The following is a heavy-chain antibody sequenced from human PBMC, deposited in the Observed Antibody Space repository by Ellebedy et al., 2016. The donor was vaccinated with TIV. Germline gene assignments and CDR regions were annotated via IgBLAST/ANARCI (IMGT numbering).Heavy chain of an antibody. Sequence: AASVKVSCKASGYTFTSYYIHWVRQAPGQGLEWMGWINPNSGGTNYAQKFQGRVTMTRDTSISTAYMELSRLRSDDTAVYYCARGDTLWFGELLPDYYYYGMDVWGQGTTVTVSS. D-gene: IGHD3-10*01. V-gene: IGHV1-2*02. CDR2: INPNSGGT. CDR1: GYTFTSYY. J-gene: IGHJ6*02. CDR3: ARGDTLWFGELLPDYYYYGMDV.